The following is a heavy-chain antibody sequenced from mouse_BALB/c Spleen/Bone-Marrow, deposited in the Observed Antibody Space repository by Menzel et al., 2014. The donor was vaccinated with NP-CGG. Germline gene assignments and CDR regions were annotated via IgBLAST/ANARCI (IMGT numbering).Heavy chain of an antibody. CDR3: ARSDFYFDY. Sequence: VQLQQSGPDLVKPGASVKMSCKASGYSFTGYFMNWVMQSHGKSLEWIGRINPDNGDTFYNQKSKGKATLTVDRSSNTAHMDLRSLASEDSAVYYCARSDFYFDYWGQGTTLTVSS. J-gene: IGHJ2*01. V-gene: IGHV1-20*02. CDR1: GYSFTGYF. CDR2: INPDNGDT. D-gene: IGHD2-13*01.